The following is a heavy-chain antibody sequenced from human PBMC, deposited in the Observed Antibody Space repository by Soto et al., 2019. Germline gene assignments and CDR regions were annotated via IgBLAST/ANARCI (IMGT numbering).Heavy chain of an antibody. CDR2: INGHSGET. J-gene: IGHJ5*02. V-gene: IGHV1-18*04. CDR1: GFTFANYG. CDR3: AVYWCKRGVLYSWFDH. D-gene: IGHD1-26*01. Sequence: GASVKVSCKASGFTFANYGINWLRQAPGQGLEWMGWINGHSGETFFAQNFQGRVTVNTDTSTSTAYMELRSLRSDDTAVYYCAVYWCKRGVLYSWFDHWGQGTLVTVSS.